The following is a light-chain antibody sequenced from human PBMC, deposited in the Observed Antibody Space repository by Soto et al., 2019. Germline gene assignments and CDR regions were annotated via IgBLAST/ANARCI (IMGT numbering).Light chain of an antibody. CDR3: QETFTTPYT. Sequence: DIQMTQSPSSLSASVVDRVTITCRASQGISRYLNWYQQKPGKAPKVLIYAASNLESGVPSRFSGSGSGTDFSLTISSLQAGDFATYFCQETFTTPYTFGQGTKVDI. J-gene: IGKJ2*01. V-gene: IGKV1-39*01. CDR1: QGISRY. CDR2: AAS.